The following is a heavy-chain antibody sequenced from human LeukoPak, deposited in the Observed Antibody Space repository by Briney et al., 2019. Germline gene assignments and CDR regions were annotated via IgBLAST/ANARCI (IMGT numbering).Heavy chain of an antibody. CDR3: ARVSTVTTNYFDY. Sequence: PSETLSLTCTVSGGSISSGGYYWSWIRQHPGKGLEWIGYIYYSGSTYYNPSLKSRVTISVDTSKNQFSLKLSSVTAADTAVYYSARVSTVTTNYFDYWGQGTLVTVSS. J-gene: IGHJ4*02. CDR1: GGSISSGGYY. D-gene: IGHD4-17*01. V-gene: IGHV4-31*03. CDR2: IYYSGST.